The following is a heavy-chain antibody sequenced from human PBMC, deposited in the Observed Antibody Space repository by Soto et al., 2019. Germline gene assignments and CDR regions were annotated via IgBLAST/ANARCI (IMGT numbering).Heavy chain of an antibody. V-gene: IGHV1-18*01. CDR1: GYTFTSYG. Sequence: ASVKVSCKASGYTFTSYGISWVRHAPGQGLEWMGWINVYNGNRNYAQKFHGRVTMTTDTSTSTSTAYMELRGLRSDDTAMYYCATRYGDPSSSTGFDYWGQGTLVTVSS. CDR2: INVYNGNR. CDR3: ATRYGDPSSSTGFDY. J-gene: IGHJ4*02. D-gene: IGHD4-17*01.